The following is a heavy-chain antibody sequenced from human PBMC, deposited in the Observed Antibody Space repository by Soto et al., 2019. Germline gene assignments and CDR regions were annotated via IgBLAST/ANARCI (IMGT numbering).Heavy chain of an antibody. V-gene: IGHV3-23*01. CDR2: ISGSGRSV. CDR3: AKRPNYYDRIGTQPTAFDF. J-gene: IGHJ4*01. D-gene: IGHD3-22*01. Sequence: SCIRQATVRWLEWVSGISGSGRSVYYADSVKCWFTISRDNSKNTLSPELNSLRGEDTAFYYCAKRPNYYDRIGTQPTAFDFW.